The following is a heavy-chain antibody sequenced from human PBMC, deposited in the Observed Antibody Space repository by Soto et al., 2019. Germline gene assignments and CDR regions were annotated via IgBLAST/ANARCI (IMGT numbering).Heavy chain of an antibody. V-gene: IGHV4-39*01. CDR3: ARHPSSGCFDYYYYGMGV. Sequence: SETLSLTCTVSGGSISSSSYYWGWIRQPPGKGLEWTGCIYYSGSTYYNPPLKSRVTISEDTSKNQFSLKLSSVNAADSAVYYCARHPSSGCFDYYYYGMGVWGQGSTVTVAS. CDR2: IYYSGST. J-gene: IGHJ6*01. D-gene: IGHD6-19*01. CDR1: GGSISSSSYY.